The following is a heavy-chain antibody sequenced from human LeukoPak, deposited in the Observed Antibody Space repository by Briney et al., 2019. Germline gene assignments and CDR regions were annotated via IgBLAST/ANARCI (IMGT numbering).Heavy chain of an antibody. CDR2: IYYSGST. J-gene: IGHJ4*02. CDR3: ARDRRDWNYEMAYFDY. Sequence: PSETLSLTCTVSGGSISSGGYYWSWIRQHPGKGLEWIGYIYYSGSTCYNPSLKSRVTISVDTSKNQFSLKLSSVTAADTAVYYCARDRRDWNYEMAYFDYWGQGTLVTVSS. V-gene: IGHV4-31*03. CDR1: GGSISSGGYY. D-gene: IGHD1-7*01.